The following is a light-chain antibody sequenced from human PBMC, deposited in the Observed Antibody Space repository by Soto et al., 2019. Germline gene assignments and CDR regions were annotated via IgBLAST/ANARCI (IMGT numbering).Light chain of an antibody. CDR3: RSYTSSGTLV. V-gene: IGLV2-14*01. Sequence: QSALTQPASVSGSPGQSITISCTGTSSDVGTYNYVSWYQQHPGIAPKLMIYDVSNRPLGVSNRFSGSKSGNTASLTISGLQAEDEADYYCRSYTSSGTLVFGGGTKLTVL. CDR1: SSDVGTYNY. J-gene: IGLJ2*01. CDR2: DVS.